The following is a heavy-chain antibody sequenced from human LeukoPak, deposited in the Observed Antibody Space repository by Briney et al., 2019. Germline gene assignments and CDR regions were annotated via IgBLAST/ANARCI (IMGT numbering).Heavy chain of an antibody. CDR1: GFTFSSYA. CDR2: IDGSGGST. Sequence: PGGSLRLSCAASGFTFSSYAMSWFRQAPGRGLEWVSAIDGSGGSTYYADSVKGRFTISRDNSKNTLYLQMNSLRAEDTAVYYCARDRVGATDYFDYWGQGTLVTVSS. V-gene: IGHV3-23*01. J-gene: IGHJ4*02. D-gene: IGHD1-26*01. CDR3: ARDRVGATDYFDY.